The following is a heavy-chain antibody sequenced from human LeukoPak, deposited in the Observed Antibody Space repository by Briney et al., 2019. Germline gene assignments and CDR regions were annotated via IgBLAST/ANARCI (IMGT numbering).Heavy chain of an antibody. Sequence: GGSLRLSCAASGFTFSSYSMNWVRQAPGKGLEWVSSISSSSSYIYYADSVKGRFTISRDNAKNSLYLQMNSLRAEDTAVYYCAIRTDIVVVPAAFFDYWGQGTLVTVSS. J-gene: IGHJ4*02. V-gene: IGHV3-21*01. CDR1: GFTFSSYS. D-gene: IGHD2-2*01. CDR3: AIRTDIVVVPAAFFDY. CDR2: ISSSSSYI.